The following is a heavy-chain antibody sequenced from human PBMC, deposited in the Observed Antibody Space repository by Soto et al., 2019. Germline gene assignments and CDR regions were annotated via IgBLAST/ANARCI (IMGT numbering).Heavy chain of an antibody. V-gene: IGHV3-9*01. Sequence: GGSLRLSCAASGFTFDDYAMHWVRQAPGKGLEWVSGISWNSGSIGYADSVKGRFTISRDNAKNTLYLQMNSLRAEDTAVYYCARGAEYSGYDYGAFDIWGQGTMVTVSS. CDR3: ARGAEYSGYDYGAFDI. CDR1: GFTFDDYA. J-gene: IGHJ3*02. D-gene: IGHD5-12*01. CDR2: ISWNSGSI.